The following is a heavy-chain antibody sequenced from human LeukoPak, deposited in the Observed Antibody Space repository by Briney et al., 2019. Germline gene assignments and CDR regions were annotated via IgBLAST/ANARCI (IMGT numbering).Heavy chain of an antibody. V-gene: IGHV3-30*02. CDR2: IRYDGGNK. Sequence: PGGSLRLSCVASGFTFSNYATSWVRQTPGKGLEWVAFIRYDGGNKYYADSVKGRFTISRDNAKNSLYLQMNSLRAEDTAVYYYARAMSVAGISYWGQGTLVTVSS. J-gene: IGHJ4*02. CDR1: GFTFSNYA. CDR3: ARAMSVAGISY. D-gene: IGHD6-19*01.